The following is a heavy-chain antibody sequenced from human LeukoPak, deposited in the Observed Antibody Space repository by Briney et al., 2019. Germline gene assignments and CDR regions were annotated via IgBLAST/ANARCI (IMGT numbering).Heavy chain of an antibody. V-gene: IGHV4-59*11. CDR2: IHYSGRP. CDR1: GGSISGHY. CDR3: ARFGVDYDMDV. Sequence: PSETLSLTCTVSGGSISGHYWTWIRQPPGKGLEWIGQIHYSGRPDYDPSLKSRVTISVDTSKNQPSLKVTSVTGADTAVYYCARFGVDYDMDVWGRGTTVTVSS. J-gene: IGHJ6*02. D-gene: IGHD3-16*01.